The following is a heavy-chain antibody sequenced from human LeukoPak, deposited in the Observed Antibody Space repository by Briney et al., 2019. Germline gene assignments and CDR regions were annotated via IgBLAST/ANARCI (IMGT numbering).Heavy chain of an antibody. V-gene: IGHV3-64*02. CDR1: GFTFSSYA. J-gene: IGHJ4*02. CDR3: ARGQVGATDFDY. D-gene: IGHD1-26*01. Sequence: GGSLRLSCAASGFTFSSYAMHWVRQAPGKGLEYVSAISSNGVSTYYADSVTGRFTISRDNSKNTLYLQMDSLRVEDMAVYYCARGQVGATDFDYWGQGTLVTVSS. CDR2: ISSNGVST.